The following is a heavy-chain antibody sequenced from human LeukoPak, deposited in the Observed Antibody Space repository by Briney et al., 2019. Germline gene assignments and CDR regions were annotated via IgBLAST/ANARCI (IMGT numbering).Heavy chain of an antibody. J-gene: IGHJ4*02. D-gene: IGHD5-12*01. CDR1: GFTVSSNY. V-gene: IGHV3-66*01. CDR2: IYSGGST. CDR3: ARDSRGYSGYANFDY. Sequence: GGSLRLSCAASGFTVSSNYMSWVRQAPGKGLEWVSVIYSGGSTYYADSVKGRFTISRDNSKNTLYLQMNSLRAEDTAVCYCARDSRGYSGYANFDYWGQGTLVTVSS.